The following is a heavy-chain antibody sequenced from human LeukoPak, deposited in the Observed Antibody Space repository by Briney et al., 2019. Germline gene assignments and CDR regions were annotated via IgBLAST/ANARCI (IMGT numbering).Heavy chain of an antibody. CDR3: ARDAQWLASYFDY. D-gene: IGHD6-19*01. CDR1: GGSISSYY. Sequence: SETLSLTCTVSGGSISSYYWSWIRQPPGKGLEWIGEINHSGSTNYNPSLKSRVTISVDTSKNQFSLKLSSVTAADTAVYYCARDAQWLASYFDYWGKGTLVTVSS. CDR2: INHSGST. J-gene: IGHJ4*02. V-gene: IGHV4-34*01.